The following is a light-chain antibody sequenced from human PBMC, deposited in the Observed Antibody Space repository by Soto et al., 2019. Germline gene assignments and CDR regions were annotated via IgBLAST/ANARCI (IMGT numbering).Light chain of an antibody. Sequence: QSVLTQPASVSGSPGQSITISCTGTNSDVGSYNRVSWYQQPPGTAPKLIIYDVNNRPSGVSYRFSGSKSGNTASLTISGLQAEDEADYYCSSYITSNTVDLFGGGTKVTVL. CDR3: SSYITSNTVDL. CDR1: NSDVGSYNR. V-gene: IGLV2-14*01. CDR2: DVN. J-gene: IGLJ2*01.